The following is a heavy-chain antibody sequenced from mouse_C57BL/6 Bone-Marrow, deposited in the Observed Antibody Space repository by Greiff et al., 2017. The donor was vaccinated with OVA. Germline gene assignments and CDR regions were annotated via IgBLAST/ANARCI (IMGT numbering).Heavy chain of an antibody. Sequence: VQLQQSGAELARPGASVKMSCKASGYTFTSYTMHWVKQRPGQGLEWIGYITPSSGYTKYNQKFKDKATLTADKSSSTAYMQLSSLTSEDSAVYYCARTIYYDYDGWCAYWGQGTLVTVAA. CDR2: ITPSSGYT. CDR3: ARTIYYDYDGWCAY. V-gene: IGHV1-4*01. J-gene: IGHJ3*01. D-gene: IGHD2-4*01. CDR1: GYTFTSYT.